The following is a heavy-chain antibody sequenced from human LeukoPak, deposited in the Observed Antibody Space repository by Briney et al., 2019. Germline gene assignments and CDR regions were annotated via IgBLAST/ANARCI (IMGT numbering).Heavy chain of an antibody. J-gene: IGHJ6*03. Sequence: SETLSLTCTVSGGSISSYYWSWIRQPPGKGLEWIGYIYYSGSTNYHPSLKSRVTISVDTSKNQFSLKLTSVTAADTAVYYCARSFGGSPYYYMDVWGKGTTVTISS. CDR1: GGSISSYY. V-gene: IGHV4-59*01. CDR3: ARSFGGSPYYYMDV. D-gene: IGHD3-16*01. CDR2: IYYSGST.